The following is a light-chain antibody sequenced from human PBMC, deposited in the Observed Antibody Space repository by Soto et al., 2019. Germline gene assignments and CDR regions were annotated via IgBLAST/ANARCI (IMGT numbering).Light chain of an antibody. Sequence: DYQVTQSPSTLSASFGEMVTITCRASQNIYTWLAWYQQKPGIAPKLLIHKASTLESGVPSRFSGSGYGTEFTLTISGLQPEDSATYYCQQYERYSTFGQGTKVDIK. V-gene: IGKV1-5*03. J-gene: IGKJ1*01. CDR3: QQYERYST. CDR1: QNIYTW. CDR2: KAS.